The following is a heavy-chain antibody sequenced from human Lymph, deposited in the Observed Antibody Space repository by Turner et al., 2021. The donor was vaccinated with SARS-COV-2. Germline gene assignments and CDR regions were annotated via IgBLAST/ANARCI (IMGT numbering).Heavy chain of an antibody. CDR3: ARDFREGAFDI. Sequence: EVQLVASGGGLVQPGGSLRLSCAASGLTVSSNYMSWVRQAPGKGLEWVSVIYSGGSTFYADSVKGRFTISRDNSKNTLYLQMNSLRAEDTAVYYGARDFREGAFDIWGQGTMVTISS. D-gene: IGHD3-10*01. V-gene: IGHV3-66*01. CDR2: IYSGGST. CDR1: GLTVSSNY. J-gene: IGHJ3*02.